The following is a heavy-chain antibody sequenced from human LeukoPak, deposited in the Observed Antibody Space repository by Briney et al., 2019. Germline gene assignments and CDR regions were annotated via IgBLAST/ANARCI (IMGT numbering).Heavy chain of an antibody. V-gene: IGHV3-7*04. J-gene: IGHJ4*02. CDR3: ARDRGWRQFDY. CDR1: GFSFSTSW. Sequence: GGSLRLSCLGSGFSFSTSWMDWVRQAPGKGLQWVANINQGGSDKYYGDSVKGRLTISRDNAKNSLYLELNSLRVEDTAVYYCARDRGWRQFDYWGQGTRVSVSS. CDR2: INQGGSDK. D-gene: IGHD5-24*01.